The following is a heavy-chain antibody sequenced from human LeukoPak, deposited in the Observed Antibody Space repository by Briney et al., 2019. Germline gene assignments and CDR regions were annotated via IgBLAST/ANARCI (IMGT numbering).Heavy chain of an antibody. CDR3: ARVRQTVTTGNWFDP. CDR2: IIPIFGTA. V-gene: IGHV1-69*05. CDR1: GGTFSSYA. Sequence: ASVKVSCKASGGTFSSYAISWVRQAPGQGLEWMGGIIPIFGTANYAQKFQGRVTITTDESTSTAYMELSSLRSEDTAVYYCARVRQTVTTGNWFDPWGQGTLVTVPS. J-gene: IGHJ5*02. D-gene: IGHD4-11*01.